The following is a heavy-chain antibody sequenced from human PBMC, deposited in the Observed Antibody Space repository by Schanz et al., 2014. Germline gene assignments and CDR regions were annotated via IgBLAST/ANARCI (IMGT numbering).Heavy chain of an antibody. J-gene: IGHJ6*03. D-gene: IGHD4-17*01. CDR2: IYHTGST. CDR1: GFTFSNYA. Sequence: VQLLESGGGLVRPGGSLRLSCAASGFTFSNYAMSWVRQPPGKGLEWIGEIYHTGSTNYNPSLKSRVTISVDTSKNQFSLKLSSVTAADTAVYYCARGNNFDYGDAFFNYYYYYMDVWGKGTTVTVSS. V-gene: IGHV4-4*02. CDR3: ARGNNFDYGDAFFNYYYYYMDV.